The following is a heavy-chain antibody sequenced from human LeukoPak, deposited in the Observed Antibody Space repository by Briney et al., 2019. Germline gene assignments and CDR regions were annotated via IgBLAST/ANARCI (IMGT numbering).Heavy chain of an antibody. V-gene: IGHV1-46*01. D-gene: IGHD6-19*01. CDR2: INPSGGST. CDR3: ATMYSSGWQVGRSRGGFDP. CDR1: GYTFTSYY. J-gene: IGHJ5*02. Sequence: ASVKVSCKASGYTFTSYYMHWVRQAPGQGLEWMGIINPSGGSTSYAQKFQGRVTMTRDTSTSTVYMELSSLRSEDTAVYYCATMYSSGWQVGRSRGGFDPWGQGTLVTVSS.